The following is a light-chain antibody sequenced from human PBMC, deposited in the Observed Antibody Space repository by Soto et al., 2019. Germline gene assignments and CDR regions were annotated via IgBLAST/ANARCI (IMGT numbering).Light chain of an antibody. J-gene: IGKJ1*01. CDR2: GAS. CDR3: QQYGSSRWT. CDR1: QSVSTTY. Sequence: EIVLTQSPGTLSLSPGERATLSCRASQSVSTTYLAWYQQKPGQAPRLLIYGASSRATGIPDRFSGSGSGTDFSLTISRLEPEDFAVYYCQQYGSSRWTSGEGTKVE. V-gene: IGKV3-20*01.